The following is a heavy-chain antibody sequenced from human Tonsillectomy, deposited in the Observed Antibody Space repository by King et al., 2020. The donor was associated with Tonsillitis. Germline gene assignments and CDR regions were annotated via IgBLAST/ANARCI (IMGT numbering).Heavy chain of an antibody. CDR1: GYTFTGYH. D-gene: IGHD3-10*01. CDR2: ISPNSGGT. V-gene: IGHV1-2*02. Sequence: GQLVQSGAEVKKPGASVKVSCKASGYTFTGYHMHWVRQARGQGLEWMGWISPNSGGTNYAQMFQGRVTMTRDTSITTAYMELSGLRSDDTAVYYCAKIGTAYGAFDIWDQGTMVTVSS. J-gene: IGHJ3*02. CDR3: AKIGTAYGAFDI.